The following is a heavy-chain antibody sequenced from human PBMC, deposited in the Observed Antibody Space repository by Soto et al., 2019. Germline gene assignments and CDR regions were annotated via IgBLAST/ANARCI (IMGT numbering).Heavy chain of an antibody. CDR3: AREDIVATTYYYYYYGMDV. J-gene: IGHJ6*02. CDR2: IYYSGST. V-gene: IGHV4-59*01. D-gene: IGHD5-12*01. CDR1: GGSISSYY. Sequence: SETLSLTCTVSGGSISSYYWSWIRQPPGKGLEWIGYIYYSGSTNYNPSLKSRVTISVDTSKNQFSLKLSPVTAADTAVYYCAREDIVATTYYYYYYGMDVWGQGTTVTVSS.